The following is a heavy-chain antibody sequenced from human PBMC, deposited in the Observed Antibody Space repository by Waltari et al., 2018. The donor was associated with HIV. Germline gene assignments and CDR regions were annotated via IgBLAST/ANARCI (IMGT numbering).Heavy chain of an antibody. D-gene: IGHD4-4*01. CDR1: GYSISSGYY. Sequence: QVQLQESGPGLVKPSETLSLTCTVSGYSISSGYYWGWIRQPPGKGLEWIGSIYHSGSTYYNPSLKSRVTISVDTSKNQFSLKLSSVTAADTAVYYCARLGLQYRQINWFDPWGQGTLVTVSS. CDR3: ARLGLQYRQINWFDP. CDR2: IYHSGST. J-gene: IGHJ5*02. V-gene: IGHV4-38-2*02.